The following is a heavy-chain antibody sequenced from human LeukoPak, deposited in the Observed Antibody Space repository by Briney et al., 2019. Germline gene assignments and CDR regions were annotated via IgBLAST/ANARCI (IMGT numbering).Heavy chain of an antibody. J-gene: IGHJ4*02. CDR3: ARQRGYSDY. CDR2: VYYIGTT. CDR1: GASISNNKYF. V-gene: IGHV4-39*01. D-gene: IGHD5-18*01. Sequence: PSETLSLTCAVSGASISNNKYFWAWLRHPPGKGLEWFGTVYYIGTTFYNPSLKSRVTISVDTSKNQFSLKLSSLTAADTAVYYCARQRGYSDYWGQGTLVTDSS.